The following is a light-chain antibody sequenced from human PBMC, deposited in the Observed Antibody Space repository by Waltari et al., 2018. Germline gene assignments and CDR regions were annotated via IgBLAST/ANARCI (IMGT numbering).Light chain of an antibody. CDR2: DVS. Sequence: QSALTQPASVSGSPAQSINIFCTGPKRDVGFYTYVSWYQQHPGKAPKVIIYDVSQRPSGISNRFSGSKSGNTASLTISGLQADDEADYYCKSYTGTGSWVFGGGTKLTVL. V-gene: IGLV2-14*03. J-gene: IGLJ3*02. CDR1: KRDVGFYTY. CDR3: KSYTGTGSWV.